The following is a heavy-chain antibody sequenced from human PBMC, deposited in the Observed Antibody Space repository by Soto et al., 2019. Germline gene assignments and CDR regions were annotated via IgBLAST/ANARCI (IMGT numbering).Heavy chain of an antibody. Sequence: PSETLSLTCAVSGGSIISASYSWNWIRQSPGRGLEWIGHIYSSGSTYYNPSLKSRVSISVDTSNNQFSLKLTSVTAADTAGYFCAREDAARIERWFDAWRQGIMVTVSS. CDR3: AREDAARIERWFDA. CDR1: GGSIISASYS. D-gene: IGHD6-6*01. CDR2: IYSSGST. V-gene: IGHV4-31*11. J-gene: IGHJ5*02.